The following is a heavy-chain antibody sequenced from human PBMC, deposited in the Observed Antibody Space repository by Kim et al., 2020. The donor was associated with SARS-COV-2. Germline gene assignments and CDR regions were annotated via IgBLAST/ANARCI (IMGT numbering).Heavy chain of an antibody. CDR3: ARGFGIVVVVAATYFDY. V-gene: IGHV4-34*01. J-gene: IGHJ4*02. CDR2: INHSGST. CDR1: GGSFSGYY. Sequence: SETLSLTCAVYGGSFSGYYWSWIRQPPGKGLEWIGEINHSGSTNYNPSLKSRVTISVDTSKNQFSLKLSSVTAADTAVYYCARGFGIVVVVAATYFDYWGQGTLVTVSS. D-gene: IGHD2-15*01.